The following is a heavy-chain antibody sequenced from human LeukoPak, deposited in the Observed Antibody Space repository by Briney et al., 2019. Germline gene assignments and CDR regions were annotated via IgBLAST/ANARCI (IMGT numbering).Heavy chain of an antibody. J-gene: IGHJ4*02. CDR1: GFTFSSYS. CDR3: ARGGSGYDWNFDY. CDR2: ISSSSSYI. D-gene: IGHD5-12*01. Sequence: GGSLRLSCAASGFTFSSYSMNWVRQAPGKGLEWVSSISSSSSYIYYADSVKGRFTISRDNAKNSLYLQMNSLRAEDTAVYYCARGGSGYDWNFDYWGQGTLVTVSS. V-gene: IGHV3-21*01.